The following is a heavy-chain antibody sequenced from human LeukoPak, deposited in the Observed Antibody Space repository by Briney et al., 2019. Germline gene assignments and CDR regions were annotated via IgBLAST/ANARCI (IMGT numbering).Heavy chain of an antibody. CDR2: INHSGST. D-gene: IGHD6-19*01. V-gene: IGHV4-34*01. J-gene: IGHJ4*02. CDR3: ARHRGRQQQWLVVGPFDY. Sequence: PSGTLSLTCAVYGGSFSGYYWSWIRQPPGKGLEWIGEINHSGSTNYNPSLKSRVTISVDTSKNQFSLKLSSVTAADTAVYYCARHRGRQQQWLVVGPFDYWGQGTLVTVSS. CDR1: GGSFSGYY.